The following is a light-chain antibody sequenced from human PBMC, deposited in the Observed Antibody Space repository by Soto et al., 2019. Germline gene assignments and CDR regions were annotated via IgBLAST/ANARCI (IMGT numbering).Light chain of an antibody. CDR3: LLYYGGTPYVV. V-gene: IGLV7-43*01. CDR2: GIS. J-gene: IGLJ2*01. CDR1: TGAVTSGYY. Sequence: QTVVTQEPSLTVSPGGRVTLTCASSTGAVTSGYYPNWFQQKPGQAPRALIYGISNKHSWTPARFSGSLLGGKAALTLSGVQPEDEAEYYCLLYYGGTPYVVFGGGTKVTVL.